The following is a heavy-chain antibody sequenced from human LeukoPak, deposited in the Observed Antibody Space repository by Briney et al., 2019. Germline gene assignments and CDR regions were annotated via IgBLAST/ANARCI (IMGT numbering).Heavy chain of an antibody. J-gene: IGHJ3*02. D-gene: IGHD6-6*01. CDR1: GGSFSSYY. Sequence: SETLSLTCAVYGGSFSSYYWSWIRQPPGKGLEWIGYIYYSGSTNYNPSLKSRVTISVDTSKNQFSLKLSSVTAADTAVYYCATSSIASSFDAFDIWGQGTMVTVSS. CDR2: IYYSGST. V-gene: IGHV4-59*01. CDR3: ATSSIASSFDAFDI.